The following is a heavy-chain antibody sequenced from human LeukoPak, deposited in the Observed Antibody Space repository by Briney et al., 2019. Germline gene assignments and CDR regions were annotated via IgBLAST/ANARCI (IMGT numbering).Heavy chain of an antibody. CDR2: INPNSGGT. V-gene: IGHV1-2*02. Sequence: ASVKVSCKDSGYTFTGYYMHWVRQAPGQGLEWMGWINPNSGGTNYAQKFQGRVTMTRDTSISTAYMELSRLISDDTAVYYCARDRAYYYYYMDVWGKGTTVTVSS. CDR1: GYTFTGYY. J-gene: IGHJ6*03. CDR3: ARDRAYYYYYMDV.